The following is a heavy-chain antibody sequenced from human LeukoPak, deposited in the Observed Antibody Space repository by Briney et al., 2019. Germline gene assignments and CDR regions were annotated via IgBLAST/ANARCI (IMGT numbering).Heavy chain of an antibody. V-gene: IGHV4-59*01. CDR1: GGSISSYY. D-gene: IGHD3-3*01. CDR2: IYYSGST. Sequence: SETLSLTCTVSGGSISSYYWSWIRQPPGKGLEWIGYIYYSGSTNYNPSLKSRVTISVDTSKNQFSLKLSSVTAADTAVYYCARGSGGTIFGVVIPQYYYYGMDVWGQGTTVTVSS. CDR3: ARGSGGTIFGVVIPQYYYYGMDV. J-gene: IGHJ6*02.